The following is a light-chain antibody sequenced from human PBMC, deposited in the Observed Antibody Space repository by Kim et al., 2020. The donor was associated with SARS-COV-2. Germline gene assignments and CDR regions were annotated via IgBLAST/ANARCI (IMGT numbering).Light chain of an antibody. CDR1: GGRIASTY. CDR3: QSYDVTTVV. CDR2: EDD. Sequence: GQTVTISCTRSGGRIASTYVQWYQQRPGSAPATVIHEDDQRPSGAPDRFSGSIDSSSNSASLTISGLKTEDEADYYCQSYDVTTVVFGGGTQLTVL. V-gene: IGLV6-57*03. J-gene: IGLJ3*02.